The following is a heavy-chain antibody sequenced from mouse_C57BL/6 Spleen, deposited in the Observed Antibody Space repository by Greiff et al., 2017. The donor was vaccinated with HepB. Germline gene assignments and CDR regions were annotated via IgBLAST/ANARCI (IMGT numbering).Heavy chain of an antibody. CDR3: TRGDYDENGYFDY. CDR1: GFTFSSYA. D-gene: IGHD2-4*01. Sequence: EVHLVESGEGLVKPGGSLKLSCAASGFTFSSYAMSWVRQTPEKRLEWVAYISSGGDYIYYADTVKGRFTISRDNARNTLYLQMSSLKSEDTAMYYCTRGDYDENGYFDYWGQGTTLTVSS. J-gene: IGHJ2*01. V-gene: IGHV5-9-1*02. CDR2: ISSGGDYI.